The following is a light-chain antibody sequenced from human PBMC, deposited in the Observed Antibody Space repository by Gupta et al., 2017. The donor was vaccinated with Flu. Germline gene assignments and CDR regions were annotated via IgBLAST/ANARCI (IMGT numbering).Light chain of an antibody. V-gene: IGLV2-14*01. CDR3: SSYTGVNTLV. CDR2: EVN. Sequence: QSPLTQPASVSGSPGQSITISCTGTSSDVGAYSHVSWYQQYPGKVPKLMIYEVNNRPSGVSNRFSGSKSGNTASLTISGLQTEDEAHYYCSSYTGVNTLVFGGGTRLTVL. J-gene: IGLJ3*02. CDR1: SSDVGAYSH.